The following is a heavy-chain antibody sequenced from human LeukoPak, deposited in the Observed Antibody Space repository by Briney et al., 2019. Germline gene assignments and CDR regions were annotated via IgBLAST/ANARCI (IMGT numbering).Heavy chain of an antibody. V-gene: IGHV4-59*01. CDR2: IYYSGST. Sequence: SETLSLTCTVSGGSISSYYWSWIRQPPGKGLEWIGYIYYSGSTHYNPSLKSRVTISVDTSKNQFSLRLSSVTAADTAVYYCAREIGGYWGQGTLVTVSS. CDR3: AREIGGY. J-gene: IGHJ4*02. D-gene: IGHD2/OR15-2a*01. CDR1: GGSISSYY.